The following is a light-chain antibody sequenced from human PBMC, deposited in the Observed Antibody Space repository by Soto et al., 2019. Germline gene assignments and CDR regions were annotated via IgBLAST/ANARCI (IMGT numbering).Light chain of an antibody. V-gene: IGLV1-51*01. Sequence: QSALTQPASVSGSPGQSITISCTGTSSDVGSYNLVSWYQQLPGTAPKLLIYDNGKRPSGIPDRFSGSQSGTSATLGITGLQTGDEADYYCGTWDNSLSAVFGGGTKLTVL. CDR1: SSDVGSYNL. CDR3: GTWDNSLSAV. CDR2: DNG. J-gene: IGLJ2*01.